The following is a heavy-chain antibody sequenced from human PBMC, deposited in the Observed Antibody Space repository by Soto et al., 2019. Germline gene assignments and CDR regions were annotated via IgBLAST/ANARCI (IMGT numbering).Heavy chain of an antibody. J-gene: IGHJ5*02. CDR3: ARHFRQQNWFDP. Sequence: SETLSLTCTVSGGSISSSSYYWGWIRQPPGKGLEWIGSIYYSGSTYYNPSLKSRVTISVDTSKNQFSLKLSSVTAADTAVYYCARHFRQQNWFDPWGQGTLVTVSS. CDR1: GGSISSSSYY. CDR2: IYYSGST. V-gene: IGHV4-39*01. D-gene: IGHD6-13*01.